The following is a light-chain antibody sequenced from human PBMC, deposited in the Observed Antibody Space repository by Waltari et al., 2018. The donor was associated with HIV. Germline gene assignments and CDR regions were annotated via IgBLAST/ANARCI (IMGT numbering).Light chain of an antibody. J-gene: IGLJ1*01. V-gene: IGLV2-23*02. CDR1: SSDVGGYNF. CDR3: CSYARSSTYV. CDR2: DVN. Sequence: QSALTQPASVSGSPGQSITISCTGTSSDVGGYNFVSWYQQHPGKAPKLMIYDVNKRPSVVSNRFSGSKSGNTASLTISGLQAEDETDYYCCSYARSSTYVFGTGTKVTLL.